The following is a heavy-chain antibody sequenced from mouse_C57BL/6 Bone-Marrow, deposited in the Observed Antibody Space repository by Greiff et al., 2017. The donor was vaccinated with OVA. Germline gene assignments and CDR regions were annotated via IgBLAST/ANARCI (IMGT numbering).Heavy chain of an antibody. V-gene: IGHV1-54*01. CDR1: GYAFTNYL. D-gene: IGHD1-1*01. Sequence: VQLQQSGAELVRPGTSVKVSCKASGYAFTNYLIEWVKQRPGQGLEWIGVINPGSGGTNYNEKFKGKATLTADKSSSTAYMQLSSLTSEDSAVYFCARPTTVGYYAMDYWGQGTSVTVSS. CDR3: ARPTTVGYYAMDY. J-gene: IGHJ4*01. CDR2: INPGSGGT.